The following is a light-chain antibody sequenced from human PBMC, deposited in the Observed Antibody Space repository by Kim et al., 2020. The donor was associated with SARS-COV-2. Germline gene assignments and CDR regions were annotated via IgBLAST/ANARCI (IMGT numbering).Light chain of an antibody. V-gene: IGKV3-15*01. CDR1: QSVGNQ. CDR2: DAS. CDR3: QQYNDWPPWT. J-gene: IGKJ1*01. Sequence: SPGDRATLSCRASQSVGNQLAWYQQKPGQPPSLLIFDASTRATGVPARFSGSGSGTEFTLTISSLQSEDSAVYHCQQYNDWPPWTFGQGTKVDIK.